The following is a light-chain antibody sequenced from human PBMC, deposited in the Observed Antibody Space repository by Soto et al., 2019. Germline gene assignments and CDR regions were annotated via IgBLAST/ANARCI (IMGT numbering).Light chain of an antibody. CDR1: QRVGNY. CDR2: DAS. Sequence: EIVLTQSPATLSLSPGERATLSCRASQRVGNYVAWYQQKPGQAPRLLIYDASSRAIGTPARFSGSGSGTGFTLPISSLEPDDFAVYYCQQRSNWPPGFTFGQGTKLEIK. J-gene: IGKJ2*01. CDR3: QQRSNWPPGFT. V-gene: IGKV3-11*01.